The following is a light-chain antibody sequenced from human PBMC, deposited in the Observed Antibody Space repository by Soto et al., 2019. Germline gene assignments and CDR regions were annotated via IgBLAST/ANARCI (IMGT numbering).Light chain of an antibody. J-gene: IGKJ1*01. CDR2: GAS. Sequence: EIVLTQSPGTLSLSPGERATLSCRTSQSISTSYLAWYQQKPGQAPRLLIYGASSRATGISDRFSAGGSGTDFTLTISRLEPEDFAVYYCQQYGSSGTFGQGTKVDIK. CDR3: QQYGSSGT. V-gene: IGKV3-20*01. CDR1: QSISTSY.